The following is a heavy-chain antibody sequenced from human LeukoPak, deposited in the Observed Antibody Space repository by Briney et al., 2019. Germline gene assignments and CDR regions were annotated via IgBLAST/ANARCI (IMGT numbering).Heavy chain of an antibody. CDR2: ISNRGSTI. Sequence: GSLRLSCAASGFTFSDFYMTWIREAPGKGLEWVSYISNRGSTIHYADSVRGRFTISRDNAKKSLYLQMNGLRAEDTAVYYCARSVEGYFDYWGQGTLVTVSS. CDR1: GFTFSDFY. CDR3: ARSVEGYFDY. V-gene: IGHV3-11*04. J-gene: IGHJ4*02.